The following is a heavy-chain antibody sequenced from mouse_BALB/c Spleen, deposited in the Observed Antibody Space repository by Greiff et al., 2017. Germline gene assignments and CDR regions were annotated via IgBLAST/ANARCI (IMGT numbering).Heavy chain of an antibody. CDR1: GFSLTSYG. CDR3: ARRGLWLRYWYFDV. V-gene: IGHV2-2*02. CDR2: IWSGGST. Sequence: QVQLVESGPGLVQPSQSLSITCTVSGFSLTSYGVHWVRQSPGKGLEWLGVIWSGGSTDYNAAFISRLSISKDNSKSQVFFKMNSLQANDTAIYYCARRGLWLRYWYFDVWGAGTTVTVSS. J-gene: IGHJ1*01. D-gene: IGHD2-2*01.